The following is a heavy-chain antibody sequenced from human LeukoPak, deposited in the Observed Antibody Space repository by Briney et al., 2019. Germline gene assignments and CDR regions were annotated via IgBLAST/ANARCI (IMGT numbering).Heavy chain of an antibody. CDR2: IKPDGSDK. Sequence: PGGSLRLSCVGSGFSFRSHWVNWVRQSPGKGLEWVANIKPDGSDKYYVDSARGRFTVSRDNAKNSAFLQMNRLRAEDTAIYYCATISAQTFDIWGQGTLVSVSS. CDR3: ATISAQTFDI. V-gene: IGHV3-7*01. CDR1: GFSFRSHW. J-gene: IGHJ3*02. D-gene: IGHD5-24*01.